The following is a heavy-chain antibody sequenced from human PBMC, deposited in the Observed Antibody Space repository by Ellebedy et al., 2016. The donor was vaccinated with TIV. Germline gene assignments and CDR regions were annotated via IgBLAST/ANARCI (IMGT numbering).Heavy chain of an antibody. V-gene: IGHV4-59*12. CDR2: IYYSGST. CDR3: ARGGRRWFSDY. J-gene: IGHJ4*02. CDR1: GGSISSYY. Sequence: SETLSLTCTVSGGSISSYYWSWIRQPPGKGLEWIGHIYYSGSTNYNPSLKSRVNISVDTSKNQFSLKLSSVTAADTAVYYCARGGRRWFSDYWGQGTLVTVSS. D-gene: IGHD4-23*01.